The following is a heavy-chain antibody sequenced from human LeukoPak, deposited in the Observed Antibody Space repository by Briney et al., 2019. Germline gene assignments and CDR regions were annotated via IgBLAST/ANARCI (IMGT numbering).Heavy chain of an antibody. CDR2: IANSGRTF. D-gene: IGHD4-17*01. J-gene: IGHJ5*01. CDR3: ARGARRYGDFDS. CDR1: GFTFSDDY. V-gene: IGHV3-11*01. Sequence: GGSLRLSCAASGFTFSDDYMSWIRQAPGKGLEWVLYIANSGRTFYYADSVKGRFTISRDNTKKSLYLQMNNLRAEDTAIYYCARGARRYGDFDSWGQGTLVTVSS.